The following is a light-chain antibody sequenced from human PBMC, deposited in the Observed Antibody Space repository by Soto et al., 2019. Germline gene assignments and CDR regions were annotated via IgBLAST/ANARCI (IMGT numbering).Light chain of an antibody. CDR1: QSVSSSQ. V-gene: IGKV3-20*01. CDR2: GAS. J-gene: IGKJ5*01. Sequence: EIVLTQSTGTMSLSPVERDTIYCSSSQSVSSSQLAWYQQKPGQAPRLLMYGASSRATGIPDRLSGSGSGTDFTLTISRLEPEDFAVYYCQQYGSSPITFGQGTRLEI. CDR3: QQYGSSPIT.